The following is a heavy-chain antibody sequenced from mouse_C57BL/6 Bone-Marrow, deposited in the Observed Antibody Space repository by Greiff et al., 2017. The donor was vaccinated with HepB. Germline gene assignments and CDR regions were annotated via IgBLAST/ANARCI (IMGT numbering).Heavy chain of an antibody. CDR1: GYSITSGYY. CDR2: ISYDGSN. V-gene: IGHV3-6*01. D-gene: IGHD1-1*01. J-gene: IGHJ2*01. Sequence: EVQLQESGPGLVKPSQSLSLTCSVTGYSITSGYYWNWIRQLPGNKLEWMGYISYDGSNNYNPSLKNRISITRDTSKNQFFLKLNSVTTEDTATYYCARERYYYGSSYPYFDYWGQGTTLTVSS. CDR3: ARERYYYGSSYPYFDY.